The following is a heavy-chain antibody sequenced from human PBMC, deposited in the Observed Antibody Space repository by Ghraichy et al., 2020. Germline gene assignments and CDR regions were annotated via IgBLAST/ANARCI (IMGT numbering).Heavy chain of an antibody. CDR3: AKALYGGLDY. Sequence: GESLNISCAASGFTFSTYAMSWVRQAPGKVLEWVSGISGNAGSTSYGDSVKGRFTISRDNSKNTLYLQMNSLRAEDTAVYYCAKALYGGLDYWGQGLLVTVSS. J-gene: IGHJ4*02. V-gene: IGHV3-23*01. D-gene: IGHD3-16*01. CDR2: ISGNAGST. CDR1: GFTFSTYA.